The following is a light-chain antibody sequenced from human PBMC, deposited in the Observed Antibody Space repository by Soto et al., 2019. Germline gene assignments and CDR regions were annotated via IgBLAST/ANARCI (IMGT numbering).Light chain of an antibody. CDR1: QSVSSND. V-gene: IGKV3-20*01. CDR3: QQYGGSPRT. J-gene: IGKJ1*01. CDR2: VAS. Sequence: ESVLTQSPGTLSLSPGERATLSCRASQSVSSNDLAWYQQKSGQAPRLLIYVASSRATGIPDRFSCSGHGTAFTLTISRLEPEDFEVYYCQQYGGSPRTFGQGTKVEI.